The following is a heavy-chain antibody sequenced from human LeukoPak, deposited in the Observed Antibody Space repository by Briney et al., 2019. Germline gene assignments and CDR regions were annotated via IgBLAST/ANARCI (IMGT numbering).Heavy chain of an antibody. CDR3: ARSGSYGYYYYGMDV. V-gene: IGHV1-2*04. CDR1: GGTFSSYA. J-gene: IGHJ6*02. CDR2: INPNSGGT. D-gene: IGHD1-26*01. Sequence: ASVKVSCKASGGTFSSYAISWVRQAPGQGLEWMGWINPNSGGTNYAQKFQGWVTMTRDTSISTAYMELSRLRSDDTAVYYCARSGSYGYYYYGMDVWGQGTTVTVSS.